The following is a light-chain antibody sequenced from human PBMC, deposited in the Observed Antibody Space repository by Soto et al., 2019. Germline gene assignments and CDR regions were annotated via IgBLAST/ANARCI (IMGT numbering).Light chain of an antibody. CDR3: AAWDDSLNGYV. CDR2: SNN. J-gene: IGLJ1*01. Sequence: QSVLTQPPSASGTPGQRVTISCSGSSSNIGSNTVSWYQQLPGTAPKLLIYSNNQRPSGVPDRFSGSKSGTSASLAISGLQSEDEAYYYCAAWDDSLNGYVFGTETYVTVL. V-gene: IGLV1-44*01. CDR1: SSNIGSNT.